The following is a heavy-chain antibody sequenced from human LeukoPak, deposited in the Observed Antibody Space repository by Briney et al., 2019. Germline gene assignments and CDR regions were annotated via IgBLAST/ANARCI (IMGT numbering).Heavy chain of an antibody. J-gene: IGHJ4*02. V-gene: IGHV1-58*02. D-gene: IGHD6-13*01. CDR2: IVAGSGNT. Sequence: SVKVSCKASGFTFTSSAMQWVRQARGQRLEWIGWIVAGSGNTNYAQKFQERVTITRDMSTSTAYMELSSLRSEDTAVYYCAADRIAAAGSYVAWGQGTLVTVSS. CDR3: AADRIAAAGSYVA. CDR1: GFTFTSSA.